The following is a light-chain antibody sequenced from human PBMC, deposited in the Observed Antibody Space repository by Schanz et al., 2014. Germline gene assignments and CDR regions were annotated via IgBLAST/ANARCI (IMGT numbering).Light chain of an antibody. J-gene: IGLJ3*02. Sequence: QLVLTQSPSASASLGASVKLTCTLSSGHNRNAIAWHQQQPEKGPRYLMKVKSDGSHSKGDGIPDRFSGSSSGAERYLTISSLQSEDEADYYCETWDSNTRVFGGGTKLTVL. CDR1: SGHNRNA. CDR3: ETWDSNTRV. V-gene: IGLV4-69*01. CDR2: VKSDGSH.